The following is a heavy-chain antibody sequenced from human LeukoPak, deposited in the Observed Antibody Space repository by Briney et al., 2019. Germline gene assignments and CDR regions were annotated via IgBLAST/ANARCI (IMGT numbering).Heavy chain of an antibody. Sequence: ASVTVSCKASGGTFSSYTISGVRQAPGQGLEWMGRIIPILGIPNYAQKFQGRVTITADKSTSTAYMELSSLRSEDTAVYYCASTFSTFFDYWGQGTLVTVSS. V-gene: IGHV1-69*02. J-gene: IGHJ4*02. CDR2: IIPILGIP. D-gene: IGHD2/OR15-2a*01. CDR1: GGTFSSYT. CDR3: ASTFSTFFDY.